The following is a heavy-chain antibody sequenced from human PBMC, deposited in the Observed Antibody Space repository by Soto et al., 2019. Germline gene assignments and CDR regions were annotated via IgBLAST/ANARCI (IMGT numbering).Heavy chain of an antibody. D-gene: IGHD3-10*01. CDR2: ISARGAGT. Sequence: PGGSLRLSCAASGFTFSSYAMAWVRQAPGKGLEWVAGISARGAGTYYADSVRGRFTISRDNSKNTLFVQMNSLRAEDTAVYYFAKGEVTISEGIIDVYHSAMDVWGQGTTVTVSS. V-gene: IGHV3-23*01. CDR3: AKGEVTISEGIIDVYHSAMDV. CDR1: GFTFSSYA. J-gene: IGHJ6*02.